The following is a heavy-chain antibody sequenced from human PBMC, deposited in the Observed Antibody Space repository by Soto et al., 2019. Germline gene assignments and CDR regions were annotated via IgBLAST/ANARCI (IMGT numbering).Heavy chain of an antibody. CDR2: MDPKNGDT. V-gene: IGHV1-8*01. J-gene: IGHJ6*03. D-gene: IGHD3-9*01. CDR1: DFFFAYN. Sequence: QVQLVQSGAEVKKPGASMRVSCRASDFFFAYNFNWVRQVPGQGLEWMGWMDPKNGDTDYSQKFRGRVAMPRNASLSTAFLELSSLSAGDTATYYCATETAVGVSELLTGSRVDYRYMAVWGKGTTVTVSS. CDR3: ATETAVGVSELLTGSRVDYRYMAV.